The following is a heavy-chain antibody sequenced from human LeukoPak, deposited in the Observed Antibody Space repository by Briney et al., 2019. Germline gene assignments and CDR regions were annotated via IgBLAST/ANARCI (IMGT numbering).Heavy chain of an antibody. CDR1: GGSISSGPYY. CDR3: AGGTVTTSFDY. J-gene: IGHJ4*02. V-gene: IGHV4-39*07. D-gene: IGHD4-17*01. CDR2: IYYGENT. Sequence: SETLSLTCTVSGGSISSGPYYWGWIRQPPGKGLEWIGNIYYGENTYYNPSLKSRVTISVDTSKNQFSLKLSSVTAADTAVYYCAGGTVTTSFDYWGQGTPVTVSS.